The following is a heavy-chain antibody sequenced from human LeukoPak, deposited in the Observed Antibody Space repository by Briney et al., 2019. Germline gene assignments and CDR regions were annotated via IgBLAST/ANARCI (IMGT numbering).Heavy chain of an antibody. Sequence: TPSETLSLTCTVSGGSISSYYWSWIRQPPGKGLEWMGYIYYSGSTNYNPSLKSRVTISVDTSKNQFSLKLSSVTAADTAVYYCARELLATWEGSSWYSHWFDPWGQGTLVTVSS. CDR2: IYYSGST. J-gene: IGHJ5*02. CDR1: GGSISSYY. D-gene: IGHD6-13*01. V-gene: IGHV4-59*01. CDR3: ARELLATWEGSSWYSHWFDP.